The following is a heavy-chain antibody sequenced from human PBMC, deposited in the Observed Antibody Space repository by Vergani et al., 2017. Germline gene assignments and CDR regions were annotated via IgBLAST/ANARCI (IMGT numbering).Heavy chain of an antibody. CDR3: ARDKRGGEWSGGY. V-gene: IGHV1-2*02. J-gene: IGHJ4*02. D-gene: IGHD3-16*01. Sequence: QVQLVQSGAEVKKPGASVKVSCKTSGFTFSGYYIHWVRQAPGQGREWMGWVNPNSCGTNYAQKFQGRVTMTRDTSINTAYMELNRLKSEDKARYYCARDKRGGEWSGGYWGQGTLVTVSS. CDR2: VNPNSCGT. CDR1: GFTFSGYY.